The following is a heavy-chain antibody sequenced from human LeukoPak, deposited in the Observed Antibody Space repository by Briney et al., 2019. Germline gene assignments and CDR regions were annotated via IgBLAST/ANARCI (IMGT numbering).Heavy chain of an antibody. Sequence: ASVKVSCKVSGYTLTELSMHWVRQAPGKGLEWMGGFDPEDGETIYARKFQGRVTVTEDTSTDTAYMELSSLRSEDTAVYYCATAPGVVVPAAIDDAFDIWGQGTMVTVSS. D-gene: IGHD2-2*01. CDR3: ATAPGVVVPAAIDDAFDI. CDR1: GYTLTELS. V-gene: IGHV1-24*01. J-gene: IGHJ3*02. CDR2: FDPEDGET.